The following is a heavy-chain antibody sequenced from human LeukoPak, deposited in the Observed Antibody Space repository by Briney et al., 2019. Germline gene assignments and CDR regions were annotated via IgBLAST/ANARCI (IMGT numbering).Heavy chain of an antibody. V-gene: IGHV3-64D*06. Sequence: GGSLRLSCSASGFTFSSYAMHWVRQAPGKGLEYVSALSSNGGSTYYADSVKGRFTISRDNSKNTLYLQMSSLRAEDTAVYYCVKSSGWDYFDYWGQGTLVTVSS. J-gene: IGHJ4*02. CDR1: GFTFSSYA. CDR2: LSSNGGST. CDR3: VKSSGWDYFDY. D-gene: IGHD6-19*01.